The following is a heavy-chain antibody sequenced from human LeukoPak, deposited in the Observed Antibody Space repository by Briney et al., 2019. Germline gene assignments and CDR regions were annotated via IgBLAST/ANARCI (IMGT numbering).Heavy chain of an antibody. CDR3: ARRSSGWPNNWFDS. V-gene: IGHV4-39*07. CDR1: GGSVSSGGYS. CDR2: LHSSGST. D-gene: IGHD6-19*01. J-gene: IGHJ5*01. Sequence: PSETLSLTCTVSGGSVSSGGYSWAWIRQPQGKGLEWIGTLHSSGSTNYGSSLKSRVSMSADSSKNQFSLRLTSVTAADTAVYFCARRSSGWPNNWFDSWGQETLVTVSS.